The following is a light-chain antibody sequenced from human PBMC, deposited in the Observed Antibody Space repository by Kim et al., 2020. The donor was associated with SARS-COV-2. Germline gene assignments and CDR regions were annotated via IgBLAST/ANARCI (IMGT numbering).Light chain of an antibody. V-gene: IGLV2-18*02. J-gene: IGLJ2*01. CDR3: SSYTSSSTLV. CDR1: SSYVDCYNR. Sequence: QSHPLSCAGTSSYVDCYNRVSGYQQPPVSAPNLLIYEVSNRPSGVPDRFSGSRTGNTASLTISGRQAEDEADYYCSSYTSSSTLVFGGGTKVTVL. CDR2: EVS.